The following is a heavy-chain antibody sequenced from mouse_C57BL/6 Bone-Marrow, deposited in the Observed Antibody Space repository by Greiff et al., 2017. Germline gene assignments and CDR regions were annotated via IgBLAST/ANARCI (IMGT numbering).Heavy chain of an antibody. J-gene: IGHJ3*01. CDR1: GYTFTDYY. CDR3: ANSYYYGSSYDWFAY. CDR2: IDPGSGNT. D-gene: IGHD1-1*01. Sequence: QVQLQQSGAELVRPGASVKLSCTASGYTFTDYYINWVKQRPGQGLEWIARIDPGSGNTYYNETFKGKVTLTADKSSSTAYMQLSSLTSEDSAVYFCANSYYYGSSYDWFAYWGQGTLVTVSA. V-gene: IGHV1-76*01.